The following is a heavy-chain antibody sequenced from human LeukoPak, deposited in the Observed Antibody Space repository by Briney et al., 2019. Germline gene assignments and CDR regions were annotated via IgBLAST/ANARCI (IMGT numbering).Heavy chain of an antibody. CDR1: GFTFSGYG. J-gene: IGHJ4*02. CDR2: ISYDGSNK. V-gene: IGHV3-30*03. CDR3: AASGSYRGYFDY. D-gene: IGHD1-26*01. Sequence: GGSLRLSCAASGFTFSGYGMHWVRQAPGKGLEWVAVISYDGSNKYYADSVKGRFTISRDNSKNTLYLQMNSLRAEDTAVYYCAASGSYRGYFDYWGQGTLVTVSS.